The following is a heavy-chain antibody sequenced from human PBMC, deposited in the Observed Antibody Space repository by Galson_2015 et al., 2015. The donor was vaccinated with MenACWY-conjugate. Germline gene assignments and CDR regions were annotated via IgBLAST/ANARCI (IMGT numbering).Heavy chain of an antibody. CDR1: GFTFTSSA. D-gene: IGHD4-17*01. CDR2: IVVGSGNT. J-gene: IGHJ6*03. V-gene: IGHV1-58*01. Sequence: SVKVSCKASGFTFTSSAVQWVRQARGQRLEWIGWIVVGSGNTNYAQKFQERVTITRDMSTSTAYMELSSLRSEDTAVYYCASPGGGDYVRDLLSSSYMDVWGKGTTVTVSS. CDR3: ASPGGGDYVRDLLSSSYMDV.